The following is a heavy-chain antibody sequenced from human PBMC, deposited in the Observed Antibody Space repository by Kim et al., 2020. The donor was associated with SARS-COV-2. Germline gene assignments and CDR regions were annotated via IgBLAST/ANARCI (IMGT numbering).Heavy chain of an antibody. V-gene: IGHV1-8*01. Sequence: ASVKVSCKASGYTFTSYDINWVRQATGQGLEWMGWMNPNSGNTGYAQKFQGRVTMTRNTSISTAYMELSSLRSEDTAVYYCARGVPVQLERRYTYYYYYGMDVWGQGTTVTVSS. CDR3: ARGVPVQLERRYTYYYYYGMDV. CDR2: MNPNSGNT. CDR1: GYTFTSYD. D-gene: IGHD1-1*01. J-gene: IGHJ6*02.